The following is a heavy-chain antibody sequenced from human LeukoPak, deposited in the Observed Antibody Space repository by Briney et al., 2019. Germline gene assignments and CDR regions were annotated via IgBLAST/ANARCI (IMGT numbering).Heavy chain of an antibody. Sequence: SETLSLTCAVYGGSFSGYYWSRIRQPPGKGLEWIGEINHSGSTNYNPSLKSRVTISVDTSKNQFSLKLSSVTAADTAVYYCARGVSGSGSKVNWFDPWGQGTLVTVSS. D-gene: IGHD3-10*01. CDR1: GGSFSGYY. V-gene: IGHV4-34*01. CDR3: ARGVSGSGSKVNWFDP. J-gene: IGHJ5*02. CDR2: INHSGST.